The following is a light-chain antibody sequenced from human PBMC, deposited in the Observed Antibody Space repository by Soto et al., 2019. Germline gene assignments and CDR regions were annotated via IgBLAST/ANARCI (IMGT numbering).Light chain of an antibody. CDR1: QSISSW. Sequence: EIQLTQSPATLSASAGDRVTISCRASQSISSWLAWYQQKPGKAPKLLIYNAFTLASGVPSRFSGSGSGTEFTLTITSLQPDDFAVYYCQQDTTDWTFGGGTKVEIK. CDR3: QQDTTDWT. CDR2: NAF. J-gene: IGKJ4*02. V-gene: IGKV1-5*03.